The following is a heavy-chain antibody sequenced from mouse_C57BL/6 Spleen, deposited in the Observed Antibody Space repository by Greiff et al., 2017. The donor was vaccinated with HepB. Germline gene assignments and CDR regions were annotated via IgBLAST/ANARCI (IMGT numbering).Heavy chain of an antibody. CDR1: GFTFSSYA. CDR2: ISDGGSYT. D-gene: IGHD1-1*01. J-gene: IGHJ3*01. CDR3: VRYYGSSYGYFAY. V-gene: IGHV5-4*03. Sequence: EVKLVESGGGLVKPGGSLKLSCAASGFTFSSYAMSWVRQTPEKRLEWVATISDGGSYTYYPDNVKGRFTISRDNAKNNLYLQMSHLKSEDTAMYYCVRYYGSSYGYFAYWGQGTLVTVSA.